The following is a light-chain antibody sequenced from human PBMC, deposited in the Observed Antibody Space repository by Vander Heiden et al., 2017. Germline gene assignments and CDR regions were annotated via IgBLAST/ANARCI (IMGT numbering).Light chain of an antibody. CDR3: QQSYSTLT. CDR1: QSINSY. V-gene: IGKV1-39*01. CDR2: ATS. Sequence: SQMTQSPSSLSASVGDRVTITCRASQSINSYLNWYQQKPGKAPKLLIYATSSLQSGVPSRFSGSGSGTDFTLTISNLQPEDFATYYCQQSYSTLTFGGGTKVEIK. J-gene: IGKJ4*01.